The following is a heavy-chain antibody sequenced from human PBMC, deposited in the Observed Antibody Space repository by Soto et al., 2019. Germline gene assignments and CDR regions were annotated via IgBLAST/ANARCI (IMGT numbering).Heavy chain of an antibody. D-gene: IGHD4-17*01. Sequence: PSETLSLTCTVSGGSISSGGYYWSWIRQHPGKGLEWIGYIYYSGSTYYNPSLKSRVTISVDTSKNQFSLKLSSVTAADTAVYYCARARGGRGTTVTRYYYGMDVWGQGTTVTVSS. CDR1: GGSISSGGYY. CDR2: IYYSGST. V-gene: IGHV4-31*03. CDR3: ARARGGRGTTVTRYYYGMDV. J-gene: IGHJ6*02.